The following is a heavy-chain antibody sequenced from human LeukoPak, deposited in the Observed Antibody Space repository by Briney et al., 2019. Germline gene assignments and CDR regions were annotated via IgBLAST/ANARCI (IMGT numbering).Heavy chain of an antibody. CDR3: ARQKGYCYGGNCYRYWFFDL. V-gene: IGHV4-39*01. CDR1: GGSISSYTYD. Sequence: SETLSLTCTVSGGSISSYTYDWGWIRQPPGKGLEWIVSMYYSGSTYYNPSLKSRVTISVDTSKKQFSLTLSSVTAADTAVYYCARQKGYCYGGNCYRYWFFDLWGRGTLVTVSS. D-gene: IGHD2-15*01. J-gene: IGHJ2*01. CDR2: MYYSGST.